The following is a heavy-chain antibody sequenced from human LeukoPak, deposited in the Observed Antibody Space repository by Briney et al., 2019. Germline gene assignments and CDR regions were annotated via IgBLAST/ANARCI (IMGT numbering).Heavy chain of an antibody. J-gene: IGHJ4*02. V-gene: IGHV3-7*01. CDR3: ARVSKGDKMVYAIGSSRNFDY. D-gene: IGHD2-8*01. CDR1: GFTFSSYW. CDR2: IKQDGSEK. Sequence: GGSLRLSCAASGFTFSSYWMSWVRQATGKGLEWVANIKQDGSEKYYVDSVKGRFTISRDNAKNSLYLQMNSLRAEDTAVYYCARVSKGDKMVYAIGSSRNFDYWGQGTLVTVSS.